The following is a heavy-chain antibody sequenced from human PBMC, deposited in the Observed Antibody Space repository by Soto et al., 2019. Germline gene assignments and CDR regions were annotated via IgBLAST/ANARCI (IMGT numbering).Heavy chain of an antibody. Sequence: QVQLVESGGGVVQPGRSLRLSCAASGFTFSGYGMHWVRQAPGKGLEWVAVISNDALNKYYADSVKGRFAISRDDSRNTLYLQMNSLRAEDTAVYYCARPRRDYDCYYGMDVGGQGTTVTVSS. J-gene: IGHJ6*02. CDR3: ARPRRDYDCYYGMDV. CDR1: GFTFSGYG. V-gene: IGHV3-30*03. CDR2: ISNDALNK.